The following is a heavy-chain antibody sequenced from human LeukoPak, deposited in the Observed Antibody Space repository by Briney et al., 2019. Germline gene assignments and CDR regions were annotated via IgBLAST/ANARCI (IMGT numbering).Heavy chain of an antibody. CDR3: ASGGYSSSWYGKIDY. CDR1: GYTFTSHY. J-gene: IGHJ4*02. Sequence: GASVKVSCKASGYTFTSHYMHWVRQAPGQGLEWMGIINPSGGSTSYAQKFQGRVTMTRDASTSTVYMELSSLRSEDTAVYYCASGGYSSSWYGKIDYWGQGTLVTVSS. D-gene: IGHD6-13*01. CDR2: INPSGGST. V-gene: IGHV1-46*03.